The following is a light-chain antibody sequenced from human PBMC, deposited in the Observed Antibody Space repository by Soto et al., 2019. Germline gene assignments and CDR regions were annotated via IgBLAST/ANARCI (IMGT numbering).Light chain of an antibody. Sequence: EIVLTQSPGTLSLSPGERATLSCRASQSVSSSYLAWYQQKPGQAPRLLIYGASSRATGIPDRFSGSGSGTDFSLNISRLEPEDFAVYYWQQYCCSPPELTFGGGTKVEIK. V-gene: IGKV3-20*01. CDR2: GAS. CDR3: QQYCCSPPELT. J-gene: IGKJ4*01. CDR1: QSVSSSY.